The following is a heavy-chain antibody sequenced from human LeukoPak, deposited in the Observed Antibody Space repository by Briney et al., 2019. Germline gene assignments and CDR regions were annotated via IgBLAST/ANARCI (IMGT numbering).Heavy chain of an antibody. CDR2: IKSKADGGTP. V-gene: IGHV3-15*01. CDR1: GFTFKNAW. J-gene: IGHJ5*02. CDR3: AKDREYYYDSSGYP. Sequence: GGSLRLSCTASGFTFKNAWMTWVRQAPGRGLEWVGRIKSKADGGTPAYAAPVKGRFTISRDNSKNTLYLQMNSLRAEDTAVYYCAKDREYYYDSSGYPLGQGTLVTVSS. D-gene: IGHD3-22*01.